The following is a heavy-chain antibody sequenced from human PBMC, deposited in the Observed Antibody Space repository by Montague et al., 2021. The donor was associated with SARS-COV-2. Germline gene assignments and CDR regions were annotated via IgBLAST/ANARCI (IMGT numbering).Heavy chain of an antibody. CDR3: EREWGAFGF. V-gene: IGHV4-59*01. CDR2: IYFNGDA. Sequence: SETLSLTCTVSGDSMSTNKWYWVRQRPGQGLGWVGYIYFNGDANYNPTPTSRGPVSVEMSRNQNQLAVRSVTAADAAKYDCEREWGAFGFWGQGIMVTVSS. D-gene: IGHD1-26*01. CDR1: GDSMSTNK. J-gene: IGHJ3*01.